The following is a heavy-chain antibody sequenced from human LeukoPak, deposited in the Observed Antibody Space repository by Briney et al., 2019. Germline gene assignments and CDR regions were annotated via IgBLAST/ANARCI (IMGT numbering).Heavy chain of an antibody. Sequence: GASVKVSCKASGYTFTGYYMHWVRQAPGQGLEWMGWISAYNGNTNYAQKLQGRVTMTTDTSTSTAYMELRSLRSDDTAVYYCARDSLGVGANNWFDPWGQGTLVTVSS. CDR1: GYTFTGYY. V-gene: IGHV1-18*04. D-gene: IGHD1-26*01. CDR2: ISAYNGNT. J-gene: IGHJ5*02. CDR3: ARDSLGVGANNWFDP.